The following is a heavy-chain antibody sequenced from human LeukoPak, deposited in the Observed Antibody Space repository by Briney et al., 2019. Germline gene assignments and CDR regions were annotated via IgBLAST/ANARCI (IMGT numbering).Heavy chain of an antibody. D-gene: IGHD5-24*01. V-gene: IGHV4-38-2*02. CDR2: IYHSGST. CDR1: GYSISSGYY. CDR3: ARKRWLQFEFDY. Sequence: KTSETLSLTCTVSGYSISSGYYWGWIRQPPGKGLEWIGSIYHSGSTYYNPSLKSRVTISVDTSKNQFSLKLSSVTAADTAVYYCARKRWLQFEFDYWGQGTLVTVSS. J-gene: IGHJ4*02.